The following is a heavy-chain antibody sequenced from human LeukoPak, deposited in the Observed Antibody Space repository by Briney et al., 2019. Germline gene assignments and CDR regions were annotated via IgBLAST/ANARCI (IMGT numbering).Heavy chain of an antibody. D-gene: IGHD1-26*01. V-gene: IGHV3-21*01. CDR3: ARPNSGSYVGYFDY. CDR1: GFTFSSYS. CDR2: ISSSSSYI. Sequence: GGSLRLSCAASGFTFSSYSMNWVRQAPGKGLEWVSSISSSSSYIYYADSVKGRFTISRDNAKNSLCLQMNNLRAEDTAVYYCARPNSGSYVGYFDYWGQGTLVTVSS. J-gene: IGHJ4*02.